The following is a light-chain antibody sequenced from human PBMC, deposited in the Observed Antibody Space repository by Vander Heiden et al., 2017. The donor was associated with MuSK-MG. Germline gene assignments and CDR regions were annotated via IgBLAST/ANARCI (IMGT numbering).Light chain of an antibody. CDR2: GAS. CDR3: QKYNSAPWT. V-gene: IGKV1-27*01. CDR1: QGISNY. J-gene: IGKJ1*01. Sequence: DIQMTQSPSSLSAYLGDTVTMTCRASQGISNYLAWYQQRPGKGPKLLIHGASTLESGVPSRFSGSGSGTDFTLTIIGLQPEDIATYYCQKYNSAPWTFGQGTKVEIK.